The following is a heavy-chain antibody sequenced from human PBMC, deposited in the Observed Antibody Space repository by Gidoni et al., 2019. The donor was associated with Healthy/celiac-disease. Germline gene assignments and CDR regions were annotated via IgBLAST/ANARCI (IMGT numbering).Heavy chain of an antibody. CDR2: IHPNRGGT. V-gene: IGHV1-2*06. CDR1: GYTLTGYD. D-gene: IGHD3-3*01. Sequence: QVQLVQSGAEVKKPGDSVKVSCKASGYTLTGYDMNWVRQAPGQGLEWMGRIHPNRGGTNYAQKFQGRVTMTRDPSISTAYMELSRLRSDDTAVYYCASDDRGSYYFWSGSNWFAPWGQGTLVTVSS. J-gene: IGHJ5*02. CDR3: ASDDRGSYYFWSGSNWFAP.